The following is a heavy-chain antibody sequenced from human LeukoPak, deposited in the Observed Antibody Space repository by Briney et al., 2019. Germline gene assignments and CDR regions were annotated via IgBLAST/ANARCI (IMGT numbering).Heavy chain of an antibody. CDR2: MNPNSGTT. V-gene: IGHV1-8*01. CDR1: GYTFTSYD. CDR3: AVLELIVREN. J-gene: IGHJ4*02. D-gene: IGHD3-3*02. Sequence: ASVKVSCKASGYTFTSYDINWVRQATGQRLEWMGWMNPNSGTTGYAQKFQGRVTMTRNTSISTAYMELSSLRSEDTAVYYCAVLELIVRENWGQGTLVTVSS.